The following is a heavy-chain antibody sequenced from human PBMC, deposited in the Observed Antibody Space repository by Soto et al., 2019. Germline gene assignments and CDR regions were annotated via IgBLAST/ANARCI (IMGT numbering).Heavy chain of an antibody. CDR3: ARLGYCTGTSCYTFDS. J-gene: IGHJ4*02. D-gene: IGHD2-2*02. Sequence: GESLKISCQGSGYSFTSYWIGWVRQTPGKGLEWMGRINPNDSYTTYSPSFQGHVTISTDKSFSTAYLQWSGLKASDTAMYYCARLGYCTGTSCYTFDSWGQGTLVTVSS. CDR2: INPNDSYT. V-gene: IGHV5-10-1*01. CDR1: GYSFTSYW.